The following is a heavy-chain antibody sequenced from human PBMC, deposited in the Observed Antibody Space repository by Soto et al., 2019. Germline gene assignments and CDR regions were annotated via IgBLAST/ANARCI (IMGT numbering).Heavy chain of an antibody. CDR3: ARGRYGDY. J-gene: IGHJ4*02. CDR2: ISAHNGNT. CDR1: GYAFTTYR. V-gene: IGHV1-18*01. D-gene: IGHD1-1*01. Sequence: QVHLVQSGAEVKKPGASVKVSCKGSGYAFTTYRITWVRQAPGQGLEWMGWISAHNGNTNYAQKLQGRVTVTRDTSTSTAYMELRSLRSDDAAVDYCARGRYGDYWGQGALVTVSS.